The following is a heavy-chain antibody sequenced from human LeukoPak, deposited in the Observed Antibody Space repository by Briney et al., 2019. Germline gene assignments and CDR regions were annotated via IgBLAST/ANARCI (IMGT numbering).Heavy chain of an antibody. CDR3: ARDLGSSWSYYYAMDV. CDR2: INTNTGNP. J-gene: IGHJ6*02. CDR1: GYTFTSYA. D-gene: IGHD6-13*01. V-gene: IGHV7-4-1*02. Sequence: ASVKVSCKASGYTFTSYAMNWMRQAPGQGLEWMGWINTNTGNPTYAQGFTGRFVFSLDTSVSTAYLQISSLKAEDTAVYYCARDLGSSWSYYYAMDVWGQGTTVIVSS.